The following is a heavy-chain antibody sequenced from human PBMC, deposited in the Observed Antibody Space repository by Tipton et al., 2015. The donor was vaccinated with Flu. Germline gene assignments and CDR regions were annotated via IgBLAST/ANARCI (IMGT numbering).Heavy chain of an antibody. CDR2: IKPDGSEQ. CDR3: ARVSRNWFDP. J-gene: IGHJ5*02. Sequence: SLRLFCAASDFAFSGYWMSWVRQVPGKGLEWVANIKPDGSEQSYVDSVKGRFIIARDNAKNSLYLQMNSLRDEDTAVYYCARVSRNWFDPWGQGTLVTVSS. V-gene: IGHV3-7*04. CDR1: DFAFSGYW.